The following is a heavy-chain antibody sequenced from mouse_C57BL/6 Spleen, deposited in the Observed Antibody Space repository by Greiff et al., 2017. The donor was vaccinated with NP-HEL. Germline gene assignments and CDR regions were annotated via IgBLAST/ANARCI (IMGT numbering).Heavy chain of an antibody. CDR2: INPSTGGT. J-gene: IGHJ4*01. V-gene: IGHV1-42*01. CDR3: AREGYYDYDAMDY. Sequence: EVQLQQSGPELVKPGASVKISCKASGYSFTGYYMNWVKQSPEKSLEWIGEINPSTGGTTYNQKFKAKATLTVDKSSSTAYMQLKSLTSEDSAVYYCAREGYYDYDAMDYWGQGTSVTVSS. CDR1: GYSFTGYY. D-gene: IGHD1-1*02.